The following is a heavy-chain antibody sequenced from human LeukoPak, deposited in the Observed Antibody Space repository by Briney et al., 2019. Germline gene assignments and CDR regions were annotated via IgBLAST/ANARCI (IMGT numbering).Heavy chain of an antibody. Sequence: GGSLRLSFAASGFTFSSYSMNWVRQAPGKGLEWVSSISSSSSYIYYADSVKGRFTISRDNAKNSLYLQMNSLRAEDTAVYYCARDHLTGYYYYGMDVWGQGTTVTVSS. CDR1: GFTFSSYS. J-gene: IGHJ6*02. CDR3: ARDHLTGYYYYGMDV. V-gene: IGHV3-21*01. D-gene: IGHD3-10*01. CDR2: ISSSSSYI.